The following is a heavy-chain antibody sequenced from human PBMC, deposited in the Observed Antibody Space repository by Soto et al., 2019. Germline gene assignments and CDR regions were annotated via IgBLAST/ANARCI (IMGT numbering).Heavy chain of an antibody. Sequence: EVQLVESGGGLVKPGGSLRLSCAASGFTFSSYSMNWVRQAPGKGLEWVSAISSSSSYIYYADSVKGRFTISRDNAKNSLYLQMNSLRAEDTAVYYCARDKGSPIAAVDYWGQGTLVTVSS. CDR3: ARDKGSPIAAVDY. J-gene: IGHJ4*02. CDR2: ISSSSSYI. CDR1: GFTFSSYS. D-gene: IGHD6-13*01. V-gene: IGHV3-21*01.